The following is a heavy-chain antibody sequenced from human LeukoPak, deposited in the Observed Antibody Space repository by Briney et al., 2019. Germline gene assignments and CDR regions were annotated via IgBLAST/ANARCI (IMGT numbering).Heavy chain of an antibody. CDR2: ISITSTFI. J-gene: IGHJ4*02. D-gene: IGHD2-15*01. V-gene: IGHV3-21*01. CDR1: GFTFSGYT. Sequence: TGGSLRLSCAASGFTFSGYTMNWIRQAPGKGLEWVSSISITSTFIFYADSVKGRFTISRDNSKNTLYVQMNSLRPEDTAVYYCSKGMGSSLVASAYDYWGQGTLVTVSS. CDR3: SKGMGSSLVASAYDY.